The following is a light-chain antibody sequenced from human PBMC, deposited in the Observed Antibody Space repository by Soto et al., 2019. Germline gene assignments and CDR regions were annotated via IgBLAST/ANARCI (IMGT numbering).Light chain of an antibody. V-gene: IGKV4-1*01. J-gene: IGKJ1*01. Sequence: IVMTQSPDSLALSLCDRSTINCKSSQSVLYSSNNKNYLAWYQQKPGQPPKLLIYWASTRESGVPDRFSGSGSGTDFTLTINSLQAEDVAVYYCQQYYSTPWTFGQGTKVDI. CDR3: QQYYSTPWT. CDR1: QSVLYSSNNKNY. CDR2: WAS.